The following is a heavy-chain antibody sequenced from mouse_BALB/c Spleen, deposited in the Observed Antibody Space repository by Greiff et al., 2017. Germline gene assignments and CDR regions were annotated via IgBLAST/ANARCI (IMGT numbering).Heavy chain of an antibody. V-gene: IGHV1-7*01. Sequence: QVHVKQSGAELAKPGASVKMSCKASGYTFTSYWMHWVKQRPGQGLEWIGYINPSTGYTEYNQKFKDKATLTADKSSSTAYMQLSSLTSEDSAVYYCARKEFYAMDYWGQGTSVTVSS. CDR1: GYTFTSYW. CDR2: INPSTGYT. J-gene: IGHJ4*01. CDR3: ARKEFYAMDY.